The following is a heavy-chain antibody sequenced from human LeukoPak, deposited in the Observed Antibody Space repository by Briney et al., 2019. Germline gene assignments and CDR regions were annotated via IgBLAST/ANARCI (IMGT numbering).Heavy chain of an antibody. CDR3: ARDLPFED. CDR2: IHPSSGAT. CDR1: GYTFIAYH. Sequence: GGSLRLSCAASGYTFIAYHMHWVRQAPGQGLEWMGRIHPSSGATNYAQRFQGRVTLTRDTSINTAYMEPSRLTSDDTAVYYCARDLPFEDWGQGTLVTVSS. V-gene: IGHV1-2*06. D-gene: IGHD2/OR15-2a*01. J-gene: IGHJ4*02.